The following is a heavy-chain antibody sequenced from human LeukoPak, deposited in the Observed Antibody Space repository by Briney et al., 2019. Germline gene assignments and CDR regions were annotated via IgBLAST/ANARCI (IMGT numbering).Heavy chain of an antibody. Sequence: GGSLRLSCAASGFTFSSCAMSWVRQAPGKGLEWVSAISGSGGSTYYADSVKGRFTISRDNSKNTLYLQMNSLRAEDTAVYYCAKDQKPTTIFGVVLHPFDYWGQGTLVTVSS. D-gene: IGHD3-3*01. CDR1: GFTFSSCA. V-gene: IGHV3-23*01. CDR3: AKDQKPTTIFGVVLHPFDY. J-gene: IGHJ4*02. CDR2: ISGSGGST.